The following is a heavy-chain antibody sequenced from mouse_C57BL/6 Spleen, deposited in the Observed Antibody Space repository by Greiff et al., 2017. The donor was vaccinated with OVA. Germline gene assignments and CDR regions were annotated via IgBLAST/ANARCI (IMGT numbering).Heavy chain of an antibody. CDR2: ISSGSSTI. CDR3: ARPYDYDDAMDY. D-gene: IGHD2-4*01. Sequence: DVMLVESGGGLVKPGGSLKLSCAASGFTFSDYGMHWVRQAPEKGLEWVAYISSGSSTIYYADTVKGRFTISRDNAKNTLFLQMTSRRSEDTAMDYCARPYDYDDAMDYWGQGTSVTVSS. V-gene: IGHV5-17*01. CDR1: GFTFSDYG. J-gene: IGHJ4*01.